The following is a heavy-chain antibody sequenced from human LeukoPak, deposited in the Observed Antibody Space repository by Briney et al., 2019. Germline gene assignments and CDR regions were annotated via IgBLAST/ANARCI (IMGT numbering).Heavy chain of an antibody. J-gene: IGHJ4*02. V-gene: IGHV3-66*01. Sequence: GGSLRLSCAASGFTVSSKYMSWVRQAPGKGLDWVSVIYSGGSTYYADSVKGRFTISRDNSKNTLYLKMNSLRAEDTAVYYCASCPEHYGVFRRNYFDYWGKGTLVTVSS. CDR3: ASCPEHYGVFRRNYFDY. CDR2: IYSGGST. D-gene: IGHD4-17*01. CDR1: GFTVSSKY.